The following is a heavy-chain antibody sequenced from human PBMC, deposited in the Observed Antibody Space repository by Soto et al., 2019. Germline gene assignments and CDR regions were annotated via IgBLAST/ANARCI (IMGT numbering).Heavy chain of an antibody. V-gene: IGHV3-23*01. CDR3: AKDRRSYNWTLETRSYYGMEV. J-gene: IGHJ6*01. CDR2: ISGSGGST. CDR1: GFTFISDA. Sequence: LRLSCAASGFTFISDAMSWVRQAPGNVLEWVSAISGSGGSTYYADSVKGRFTISRDNSKNTLYLQMNSLRAEDTAVYYCAKDRRSYNWTLETRSYYGMEVWGQGTLDNVSS. D-gene: IGHD1-20*01.